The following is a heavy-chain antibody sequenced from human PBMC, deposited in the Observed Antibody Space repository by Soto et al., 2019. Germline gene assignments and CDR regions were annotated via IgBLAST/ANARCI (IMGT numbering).Heavy chain of an antibody. J-gene: IGHJ4*02. Sequence: PGGSLKISCQGSAYSFTTYWIGWVRQMPGKGLEWMGIIYPGDSETRYSPSFEGQVTISVDKSTSTAYLQWSSLKASDTAMYYCARLGTMAEPDGWGQGTLVTVSS. V-gene: IGHV5-51*01. CDR2: IYPGDSET. D-gene: IGHD1-7*01. CDR1: AYSFTTYW. CDR3: ARLGTMAEPDG.